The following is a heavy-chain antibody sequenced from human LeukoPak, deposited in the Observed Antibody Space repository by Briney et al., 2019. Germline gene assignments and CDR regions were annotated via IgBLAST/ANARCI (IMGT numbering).Heavy chain of an antibody. D-gene: IGHD3-9*01. Sequence: GGSLRLSCAASGFTLSSYAMSWVRQGPGKGLEWVSVIYSGGSTYYADSVKGRFTISRDNAKNSLYLQMNSLRAEDTAVYYCARGYDILTNAFDYWGQGTLVTVSS. CDR1: GFTLSSYA. J-gene: IGHJ4*02. CDR3: ARGYDILTNAFDY. V-gene: IGHV3-66*01. CDR2: IYSGGST.